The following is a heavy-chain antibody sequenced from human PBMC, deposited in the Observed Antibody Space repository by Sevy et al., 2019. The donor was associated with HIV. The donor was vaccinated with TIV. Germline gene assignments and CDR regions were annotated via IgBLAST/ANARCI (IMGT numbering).Heavy chain of an antibody. D-gene: IGHD3-16*01. CDR3: ARDGLGGPLAYYGMDV. V-gene: IGHV1-18*04. J-gene: IGHJ6*02. Sequence: ASVKVSCKASGYTFTTYGISWVRQAPGQGLEWMGWISGYTGNTNYAQMFQGRVTMTRDTSTNTAYMELKSLRHDDAAVYSCARDGLGGPLAYYGMDVWGQGTTVTVSS. CDR2: ISGYTGNT. CDR1: GYTFTTYG.